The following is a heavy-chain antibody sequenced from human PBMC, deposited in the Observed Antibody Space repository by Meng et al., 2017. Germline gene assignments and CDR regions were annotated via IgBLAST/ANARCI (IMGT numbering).Heavy chain of an antibody. CDR2: INTYNGKT. CDR1: GYTLSSDC. V-gene: IGHV1-18*01. J-gene: IGHJ4*02. CDR3: ATRGNPYLNC. Sequence: QGRLVQSGAEGKKPGASVKVSCEASGYTLSSDCFSWVRQAPGQGLEWLGWINTYNGKTDYAQKFQGRITMTTDTFTSTAYMELRNLRSDDTAAYYCATRGNPYLNCWGQGTLVTVSS.